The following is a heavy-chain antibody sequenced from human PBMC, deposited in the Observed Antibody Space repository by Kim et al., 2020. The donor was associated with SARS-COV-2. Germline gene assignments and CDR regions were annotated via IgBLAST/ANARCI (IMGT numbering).Heavy chain of an antibody. CDR3: AHMGALDF. CDR2: IKSVSGDT. V-gene: IGHV1-2*02. Sequence: ASVKVSCKASGYTFRGHFIHWVRQSPGQGLEWLGWIKSVSGDTNCAEKIRARVTLTRDPSTSTAYMELSGLTSADTAMYYCAHMGALDFWGQGTMVTVS. CDR1: GYTFRGHF. J-gene: IGHJ6*02.